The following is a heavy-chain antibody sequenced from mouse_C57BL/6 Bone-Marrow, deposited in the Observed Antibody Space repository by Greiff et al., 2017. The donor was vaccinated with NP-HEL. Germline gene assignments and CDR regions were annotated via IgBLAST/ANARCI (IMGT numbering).Heavy chain of an antibody. CDR1: GFTFSSYA. V-gene: IGHV5-4*01. Sequence: EVQVVESGGGLVKPGGSLKLSCAASGFTFSSYAMSWVRQTPEKRLEWVATISDGGSYTYYPDNVKGRFTISRENDKNNLYLQMSHLKSEDTAMYYCARDDDGYAYAMNYWGQGTSVTVSS. CDR3: ARDDDGYAYAMNY. J-gene: IGHJ4*01. CDR2: ISDGGSYT. D-gene: IGHD2-3*01.